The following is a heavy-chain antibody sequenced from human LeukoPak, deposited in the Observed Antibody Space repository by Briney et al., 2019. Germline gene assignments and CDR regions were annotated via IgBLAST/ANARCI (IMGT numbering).Heavy chain of an antibody. V-gene: IGHV4-39*01. D-gene: IGHD3-10*01. CDR3: VSYGSGSYYFYYYYYMDV. Sequence: SETLSLTCIVSGGSISSSSYYWGWIRQPPGKGLEWIGSIYYSGSTYYNPSLKRRVTISVATSKNQFSLKLSSVTAADTAVYYCVSYGSGSYYFYYYYYMDVWGKGTTVTISS. J-gene: IGHJ6*03. CDR2: IYYSGST. CDR1: GGSISSSSYY.